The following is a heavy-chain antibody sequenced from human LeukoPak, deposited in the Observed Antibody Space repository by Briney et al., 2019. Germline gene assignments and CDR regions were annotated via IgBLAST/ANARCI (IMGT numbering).Heavy chain of an antibody. D-gene: IGHD3-10*01. Sequence: SETLSLTCTVSGGSISIYYWSWIRQPPGKGLEWIGYIYDSGSTNYNPSLKSRVTISVDTSKNQFSLKLSSVTAADTAVYYCARSLYYYGSDSFDIWGQGTMVTVSS. CDR1: GGSISIYY. CDR3: ARSLYYYGSDSFDI. V-gene: IGHV4-59*01. J-gene: IGHJ3*02. CDR2: IYDSGST.